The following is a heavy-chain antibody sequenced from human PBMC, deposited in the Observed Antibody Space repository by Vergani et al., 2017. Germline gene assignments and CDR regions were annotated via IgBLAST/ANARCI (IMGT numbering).Heavy chain of an antibody. Sequence: EVQLLESGGGLVQPGGSLRLSCAASGFTFSSYAMSWVRQAPGKGLEWVSAISGSGGSTYYADSVKGRFTISRDNSKNTLYLQMNSLRAEDTAVYYCAKGLGYCSSTSCYRGWYFDLWGRGTLVTVSS. J-gene: IGHJ2*01. CDR3: AKGLGYCSSTSCYRGWYFDL. V-gene: IGHV3-23*01. D-gene: IGHD2-2*02. CDR1: GFTFSSYA. CDR2: ISGSGGST.